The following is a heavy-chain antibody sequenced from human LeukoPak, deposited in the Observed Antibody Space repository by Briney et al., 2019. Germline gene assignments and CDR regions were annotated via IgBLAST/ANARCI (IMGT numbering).Heavy chain of an antibody. J-gene: IGHJ4*02. CDR3: VSQEGVRYFDY. D-gene: IGHD1-1*01. V-gene: IGHV3-11*01. CDR1: GFSFGDNH. Sequence: PGGSLRLSCAGSGFSFGDNHMSWVRHAPGKGLEWIAYISARAYTMYYADSVKGRFTISRDNAKSSLYLQMHSLGADDTAVYYCVSQEGVRYFDYWGQGTLVTVSS. CDR2: ISARAYTM.